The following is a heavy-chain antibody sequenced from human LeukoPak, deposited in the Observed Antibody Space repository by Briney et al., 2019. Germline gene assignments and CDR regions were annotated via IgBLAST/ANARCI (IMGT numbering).Heavy chain of an antibody. CDR3: AKRNYYDSSGYQYYFDY. CDR1: GFTFSSYA. J-gene: IGHJ4*02. D-gene: IGHD3-22*01. Sequence: PGGSLRLSCAASGFTFSSYAMSWVRQAPGKGLEWVSTISGRTYYADSVKGRFTISRDNSKNTLYLQMNSLRAEDTAVYYCAKRNYYDSSGYQYYFDYWGQGTLVTVSS. V-gene: IGHV3-23*01. CDR2: ISGRT.